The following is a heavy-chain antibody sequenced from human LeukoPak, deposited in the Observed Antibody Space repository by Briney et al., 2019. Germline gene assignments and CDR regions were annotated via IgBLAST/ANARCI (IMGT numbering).Heavy chain of an antibody. CDR3: AKDFYDAYYYGSGDNNYFDY. J-gene: IGHJ4*02. Sequence: PGGSLRLSCAASGFTFSSYGMSWVRQAPGKGLEWVSAISGSGGSTYYADSVKGRFTISRDNSKNTLYLQMNSLRAEDTAVYYCAKDFYDAYYYGSGDNNYFDYWGQGTLVTVSS. V-gene: IGHV3-23*01. CDR1: GFTFSSYG. CDR2: ISGSGGST. D-gene: IGHD3-10*01.